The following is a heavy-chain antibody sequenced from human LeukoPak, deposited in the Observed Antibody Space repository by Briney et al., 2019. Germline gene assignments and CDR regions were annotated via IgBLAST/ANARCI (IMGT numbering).Heavy chain of an antibody. V-gene: IGHV3-23*01. CDR2: ISDSGGRT. CDR1: GFTFSTYA. CDR3: AKDPAGRNPPYYFDY. D-gene: IGHD4-23*01. J-gene: IGHJ4*02. Sequence: GGSLRLSCAASGFTFSTYAVNWVRQAPGKGLEWVSSISDSGGRTYYADSVKGRFTISRDNSKNTLYLQMNSLRAEDTAMYYCAKDPAGRNPPYYFDYWGQGTLVTVSS.